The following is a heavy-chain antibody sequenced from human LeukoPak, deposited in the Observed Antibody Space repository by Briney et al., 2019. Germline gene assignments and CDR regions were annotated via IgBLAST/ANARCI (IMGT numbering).Heavy chain of an antibody. D-gene: IGHD3-9*01. J-gene: IGHJ4*02. Sequence: GGSLRLSCAASGFTFDDYAMHWVRQAPGKGLEWVSGISWNSGSIGYADSVKGRFTISRDNAKNSLYLQMNSLRAEDTALYYCAKDTNYDILTGYPDYWGQGTLVTVSS. CDR2: ISWNSGSI. V-gene: IGHV3-9*01. CDR1: GFTFDDYA. CDR3: AKDTNYDILTGYPDY.